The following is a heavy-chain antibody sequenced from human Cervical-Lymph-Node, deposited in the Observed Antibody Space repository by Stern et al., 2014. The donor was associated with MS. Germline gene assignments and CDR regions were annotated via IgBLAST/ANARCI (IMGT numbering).Heavy chain of an antibody. J-gene: IGHJ4*02. CDR3: ARERHSFGSLDS. CDR2: VYHSGST. D-gene: IGHD5-18*01. Sequence: KESGPGLVKPSETLSLTCTVSGASISSYYWSWIRQSPGKGLEWIGYVYHSGSTSYNPSLKSRVTLSVDTSKNQLSLKLTSVTAADTAVYYCARERHSFGSLDSWGQGTLVTVSS. CDR1: GASISSYY. V-gene: IGHV4-59*01.